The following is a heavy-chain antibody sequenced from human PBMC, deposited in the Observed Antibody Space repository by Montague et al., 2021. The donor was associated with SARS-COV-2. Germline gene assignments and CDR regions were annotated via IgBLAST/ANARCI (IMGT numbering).Heavy chain of an antibody. V-gene: IGHV4-4*07. Sequence: GSTNYNPSLKSRVNMSVDTSKNQFSLKLSSVTAADTAVYYCARDIAVAGLFDYWGQGTLV. CDR2: GST. J-gene: IGHJ4*02. D-gene: IGHD6-19*01. CDR3: ARDIAVAGLFDY.